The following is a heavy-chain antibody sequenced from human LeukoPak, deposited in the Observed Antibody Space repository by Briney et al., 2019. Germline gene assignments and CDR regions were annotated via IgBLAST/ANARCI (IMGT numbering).Heavy chain of an antibody. D-gene: IGHD2-2*01. CDR3: AREASGYCSSTSCYFFDY. CDR1: GFTFSNYW. Sequence: GGSLRLSCAASGFTFSNYWMHWVRQAPGKGLVWVSRINSDGSSTNYADSVKGRFTISRDNAKNTLYLQMNSLRAEDTAVYYCAREASGYCSSTSCYFFDYWGQGTLVTVSS. CDR2: INSDGSST. J-gene: IGHJ4*02. V-gene: IGHV3-74*01.